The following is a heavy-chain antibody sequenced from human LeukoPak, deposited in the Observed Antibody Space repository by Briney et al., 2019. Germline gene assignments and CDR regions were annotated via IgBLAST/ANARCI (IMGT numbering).Heavy chain of an antibody. D-gene: IGHD2-21*02. CDR1: GYTFTSYD. J-gene: IGHJ4*02. V-gene: IGHV1-8*01. CDR3: ARGRPFVCGGDCYHY. CDR2: MNPNSGNT. Sequence: ASVKVSCKASGYTFTSYDINWVRRATGQGLEWMGWMNPNSGNTGYAQKFQGRVTMTRNTSISTAYMELSSLRSEDTAVCYCARGRPFVCGGDCYHYWGQGTLVTVSS.